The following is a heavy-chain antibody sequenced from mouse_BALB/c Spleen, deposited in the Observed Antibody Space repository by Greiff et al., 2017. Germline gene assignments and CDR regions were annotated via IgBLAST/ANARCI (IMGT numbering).Heavy chain of an antibody. CDR2: INPGSGGT. V-gene: IGHV1-54*01. Sequence: VQLQQSGAELVRPGTSVKVSCKASGYAFTNYLIEWVKQRPGQGLEWIGVINPGSGGTNYNEKFKGKATLTADKSSSTAYMQLSSLTSDDSAVYFGARWGSSSAYWGQGTLVTVSA. D-gene: IGHD3-1*01. CDR1: GYAFTNYL. J-gene: IGHJ3*01. CDR3: ARWGSSSAY.